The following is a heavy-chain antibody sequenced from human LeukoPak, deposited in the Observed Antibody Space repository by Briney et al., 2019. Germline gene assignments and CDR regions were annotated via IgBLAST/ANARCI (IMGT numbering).Heavy chain of an antibody. Sequence: GASVKVSCKASGYTFTSYGISWVRQAPGQGLEWMGWISAYNGNTNYAQKLQGRVTMTTDTSTSTAYMELRGLRSDDTAVYYCARVVLSGYDRNRHYYYYGMDVWGQGTTVTVSS. V-gene: IGHV1-18*01. J-gene: IGHJ6*02. CDR1: GYTFTSYG. CDR3: ARVVLSGYDRNRHYYYYGMDV. D-gene: IGHD5-12*01. CDR2: ISAYNGNT.